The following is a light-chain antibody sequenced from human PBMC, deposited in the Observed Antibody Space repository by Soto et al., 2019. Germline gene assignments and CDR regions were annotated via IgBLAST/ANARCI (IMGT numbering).Light chain of an antibody. Sequence: EIVLTQSPGTLSLSPGERATLSCRASQSISSSYLAWYQQKPGQAPRLLIYGASNRATGTPARFSGSGSGTDFTLTISRLEPEDFAVYYCQQYGNSPPYTFGQGTKLEIK. CDR3: QQYGNSPPYT. J-gene: IGKJ2*01. V-gene: IGKV3-20*01. CDR1: QSISSSY. CDR2: GAS.